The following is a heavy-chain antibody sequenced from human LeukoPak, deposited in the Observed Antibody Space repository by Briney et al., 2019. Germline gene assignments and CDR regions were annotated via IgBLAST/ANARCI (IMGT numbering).Heavy chain of an antibody. J-gene: IGHJ4*02. D-gene: IGHD5-18*01. CDR2: IYPADSDT. Sequence: GESLKISCKGSGYSFASYWIAWVRQMPGKGLEWMGIIYPADSDTRYSPSFQGQVTTSADKSISTAYLQWSSLKASDTAMYYCARQDGYSLYHFDYWGQGTLVTVSS. CDR3: ARQDGYSLYHFDY. CDR1: GYSFASYW. V-gene: IGHV5-51*01.